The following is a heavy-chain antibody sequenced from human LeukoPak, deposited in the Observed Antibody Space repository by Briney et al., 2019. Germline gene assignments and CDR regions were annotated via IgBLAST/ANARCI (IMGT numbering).Heavy chain of an antibody. Sequence: ASVKVSCKASGYIFTSYGISWVRQAPGQGLEWMGWISAYNGNTNYAQKFQGRVTMTTDTSTSTAYMELRSLRSGDTAVYYCAREERPIAVAANYFDYWGQGTLVTVSS. CDR2: ISAYNGNT. V-gene: IGHV1-18*01. J-gene: IGHJ4*02. CDR3: AREERPIAVAANYFDY. D-gene: IGHD6-19*01. CDR1: GYIFTSYG.